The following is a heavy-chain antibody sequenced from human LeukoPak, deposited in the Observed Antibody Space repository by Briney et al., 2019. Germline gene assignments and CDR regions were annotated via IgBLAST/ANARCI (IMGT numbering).Heavy chain of an antibody. V-gene: IGHV1-69*05. CDR1: GGTFSSYA. CDR3: ARDTRYSGSYGTW. D-gene: IGHD1-26*01. CDR2: IIPIFGTA. J-gene: IGHJ4*02. Sequence: ASVKVSCKASGGTFSSYAISWVRQAPGQGLEWMGGIIPIFGTANYAQKLQGRVTMTTDTSTSTAYMELRSLRSDDTAVYYCARDTRYSGSYGTWWGQGTLVTVSS.